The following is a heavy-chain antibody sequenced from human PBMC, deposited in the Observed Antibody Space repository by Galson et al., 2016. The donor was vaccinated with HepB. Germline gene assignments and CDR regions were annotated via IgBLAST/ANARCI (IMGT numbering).Heavy chain of an antibody. Sequence: CAISGDSVSSNSAGWYWIRQSPSRGLEWLGWTYYRSNWHNDYAESVKSRITINPDKSKNQFSLHLNSVTPEDTAVYYCARSYLLGRGFGWWGQGTLVTVSS. J-gene: IGHJ4*02. CDR1: GDSVSSNSAG. CDR2: TYYRSNWHN. CDR3: ARSYLLGRGFGW. V-gene: IGHV6-1*01. D-gene: IGHD7-27*01.